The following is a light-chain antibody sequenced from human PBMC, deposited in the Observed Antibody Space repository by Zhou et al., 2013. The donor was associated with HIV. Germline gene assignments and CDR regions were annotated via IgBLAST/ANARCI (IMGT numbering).Light chain of an antibody. CDR3: MQTLQTPLT. CDR1: QSLLHSDGATY. CDR2: LGS. Sequence: DIVLTQSPLSLPVSPGEPASISCRSSQSLLHSDGATYLDWYLQKPGQSPQLLIYLGSSRASGVSDKISGSGSGTDFTLRVSRVEAEDVGVYYCMQTLQTPLTFGRRDQGGD. V-gene: IGKV2-28*01. J-gene: IGKJ4*01.